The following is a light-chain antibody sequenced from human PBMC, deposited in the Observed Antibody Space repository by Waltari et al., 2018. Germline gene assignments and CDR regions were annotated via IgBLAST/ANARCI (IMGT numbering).Light chain of an antibody. J-gene: IGLJ1*01. V-gene: IGLV2-14*01. CDR2: EVS. Sequence: QSALTTPASVSGSPGQSITISCTGTSRDVGDYYFVSWYQQHPGNAPTLMIFEVSDRPSGVSNRFSGSKSGNTASLTISGLQAEDEADYYCSSYTTSNTQVFGTGTKVTVL. CDR1: SRDVGDYYF. CDR3: SSYTTSNTQV.